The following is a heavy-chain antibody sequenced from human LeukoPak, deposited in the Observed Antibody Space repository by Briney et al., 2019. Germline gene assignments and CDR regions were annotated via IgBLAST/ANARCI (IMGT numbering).Heavy chain of an antibody. CDR2: ISGSGGST. D-gene: IGHD3-3*01. CDR3: ARERITISGGYYYYMDV. CDR1: GFTFSSYA. V-gene: IGHV3-23*01. J-gene: IGHJ6*03. Sequence: GGSLRLSCAASGFTFSSYAMSWVRQAPGKGLEWVSAISGSGGSTYYADSVKGRFTISRDNSKNTLYLQMNSLRAEDTAVYYCARERITISGGYYYYMDVWGKGTTVTVSS.